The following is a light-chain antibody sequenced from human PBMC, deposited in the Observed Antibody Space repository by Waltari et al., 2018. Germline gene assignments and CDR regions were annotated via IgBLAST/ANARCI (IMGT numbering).Light chain of an antibody. J-gene: IGLJ1*01. CDR1: SSDVGSYHY. CDR2: DVS. CDR3: SSFTGTSTL. V-gene: IGLV2-14*03. Sequence: QSALTQPASVSGSPGQSLTISCTGTSSDVGSYHYVSWYQQHPGKAPRLLIYDVSYRPSGISDRFSGSKSGNVASLTISGLQAEDEADYYCSSFTGTSTLFGTGTEVTVL.